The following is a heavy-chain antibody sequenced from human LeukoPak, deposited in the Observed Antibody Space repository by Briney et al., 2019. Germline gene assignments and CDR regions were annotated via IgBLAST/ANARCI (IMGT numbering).Heavy chain of an antibody. J-gene: IGHJ4*02. CDR1: GFTFSTYA. V-gene: IGHV3-30-3*01. CDR2: ISYDGSNK. CDR3: AKDYHSSSAGSFDY. D-gene: IGHD6-6*01. Sequence: GGSLRLSCAASGFTFSTYAMHWVRQAPGKGLEWVAVISYDGSNKFYADSVKGRFTISRDNSKNTLYLQMNSLRAEDTAVYYCAKDYHSSSAGSFDYWGQGTLVTVSS.